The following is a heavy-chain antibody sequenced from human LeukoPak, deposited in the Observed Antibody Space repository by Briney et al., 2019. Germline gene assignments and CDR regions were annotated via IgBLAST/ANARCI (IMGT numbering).Heavy chain of an antibody. Sequence: PSETLSLTCAVYGGSFSGYYWSWIRQPPGKGLEWIGEINHSGSTNYDPSLKSRVTISVDTSKNQFSLKLSSVTAADTAVYYCARLGYCSSTSCYEEYYYGMDVWGQGTTVTVSS. CDR2: INHSGST. J-gene: IGHJ6*02. V-gene: IGHV4-34*01. CDR3: ARLGYCSSTSCYEEYYYGMDV. CDR1: GGSFSGYY. D-gene: IGHD2-2*01.